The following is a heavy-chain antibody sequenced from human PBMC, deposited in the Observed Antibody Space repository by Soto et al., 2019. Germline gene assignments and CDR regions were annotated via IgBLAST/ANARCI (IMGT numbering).Heavy chain of an antibody. J-gene: IGHJ6*02. Sequence: QVQLVESGGGVVQPGRSLRLSCAASGFSFSRFGMHWVRQAPGKGLEWVAVISHDGSNKYYADSVKGRFTISRDNSKNTLYLQMNSLRAEDTAVYYCAKSLNSMIVVVITYYYGMDVWGQGTTVTVSS. CDR1: GFSFSRFG. D-gene: IGHD3-22*01. CDR2: ISHDGSNK. CDR3: AKSLNSMIVVVITYYYGMDV. V-gene: IGHV3-30*18.